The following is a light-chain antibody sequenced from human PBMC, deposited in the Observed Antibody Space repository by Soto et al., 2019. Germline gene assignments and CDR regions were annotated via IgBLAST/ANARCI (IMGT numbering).Light chain of an antibody. J-gene: IGKJ5*01. Sequence: EIVLTQSQDTLSLSPGESATLSCLASQSVSSYLAWYQQKPGQAPRLLIYDASNRATGIPDRFSGIGSGTYFTLTISRLEPEDFAVYYCQQYGSSPPITFGQGTRLEI. CDR1: QSVSSY. CDR2: DAS. V-gene: IGKV3-20*01. CDR3: QQYGSSPPIT.